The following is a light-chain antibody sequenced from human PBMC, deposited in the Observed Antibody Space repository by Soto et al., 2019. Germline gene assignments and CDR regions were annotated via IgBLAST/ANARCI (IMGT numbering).Light chain of an antibody. CDR1: QSISTY. J-gene: IGKJ1*01. CDR2: AAS. Sequence: DIQMTQSPSSLSASVGDRVTIPCRASQSISTYLNWCQQKAGLAPKLLIYAASSSQSGVPSRFSGSGSGTDFTLTISSLQPEDFATYYCQQTYSTPPTFGQGTKVDIK. CDR3: QQTYSTPPT. V-gene: IGKV1-39*01.